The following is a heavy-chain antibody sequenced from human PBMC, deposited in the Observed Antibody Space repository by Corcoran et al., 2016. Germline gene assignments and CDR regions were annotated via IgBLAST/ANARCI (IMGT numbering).Heavy chain of an antibody. CDR1: GGSSSSSSYY. J-gene: IGHJ5*02. Sequence: QLQLQESGPGLVKPSETLSRTCTVSGGSSSSSSYYWGWIRQPPGKGLEWIGSIYYSGSTYYNPSLKSRVTISVDTSKNQFSLKLSSVTAADTAVYYCASHLIRGFDPWGQGTLVTVSS. CDR3: ASHLIRGFDP. CDR2: IYYSGST. D-gene: IGHD2-21*01. V-gene: IGHV4-39*01.